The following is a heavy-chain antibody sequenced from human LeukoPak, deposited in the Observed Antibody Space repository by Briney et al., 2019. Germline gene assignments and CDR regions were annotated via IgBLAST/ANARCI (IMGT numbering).Heavy chain of an antibody. V-gene: IGHV3-48*03. CDR3: SRDGANSLVPAFDL. CDR2: ISPSGATI. D-gene: IGHD4/OR15-4a*01. CDR1: GFSLDDYE. Sequence: GGSLRLSCAASGFSLDDYEMNWVRQAPGKGLERVSYISPSGATIYYADSVRGRFTISRDNAKNSLYLQINGLRVEDTAIYYCSRDGANSLVPAFDLWGQGTMVTVSS. J-gene: IGHJ3*01.